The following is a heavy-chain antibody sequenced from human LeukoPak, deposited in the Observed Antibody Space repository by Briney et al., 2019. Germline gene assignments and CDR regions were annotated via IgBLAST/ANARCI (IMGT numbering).Heavy chain of an antibody. J-gene: IGHJ5*02. D-gene: IGHD6-13*01. CDR1: GGSFSGYY. Sequence: SETLSLTCAVYGGSFSGYYWSWIRQPPGKGLEWIGEINHSGSTNYNPSLKSRVTISVDTSKNQFSLKLSSVTAADTAVYYCARGHKKRGYSSSWYASAHRPEGWFDPWGQGTLVTVSS. CDR3: ARGHKKRGYSSSWYASAHRPEGWFDP. V-gene: IGHV4-34*01. CDR2: INHSGST.